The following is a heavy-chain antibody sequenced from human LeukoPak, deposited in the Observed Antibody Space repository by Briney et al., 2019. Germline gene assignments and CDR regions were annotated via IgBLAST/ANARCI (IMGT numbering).Heavy chain of an antibody. D-gene: IGHD2-21*02. CDR3: ARRQPVVVTAISAFDI. Sequence: PGGSLRLSCAASGFTLSSYYMSWVRQAPGKGLEWVSVIYADGKTYYADAVKGRFTISRDNSKNTVYLQMNSLRAEDTAVYYCARRQPVVVTAISAFDIWGQGTMVTVSS. CDR1: GFTLSSYY. V-gene: IGHV3-53*01. J-gene: IGHJ3*02. CDR2: IYADGKT.